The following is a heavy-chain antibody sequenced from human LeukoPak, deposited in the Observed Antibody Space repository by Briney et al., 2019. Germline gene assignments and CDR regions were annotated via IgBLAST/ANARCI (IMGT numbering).Heavy chain of an antibody. D-gene: IGHD3-16*01. Sequence: GEPLTISCKGFGYTFTYWIAWVRQTPGKGLEWMGIILPGDSDTSYSPSFQDQVTISVDKSLSNAYLQWSSLTASDTPIYYCARQARGGQFFFHSWRQESLVTVSS. V-gene: IGHV5-51*01. CDR2: ILPGDSDT. J-gene: IGHJ4*02. CDR3: ARQARGGQFFFHS. CDR1: GYTFTYW.